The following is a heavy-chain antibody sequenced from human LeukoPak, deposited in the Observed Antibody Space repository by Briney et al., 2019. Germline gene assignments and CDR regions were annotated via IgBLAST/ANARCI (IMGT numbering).Heavy chain of an antibody. Sequence: SETLSLTCAVSGGSISSGGYSWSWIRQPPGKGLEWIGYIYHSGSTYYNPSLKSRVTISVDRSKNQFSLKLSSVTAADTAVYYCARATNKNYYGSGSYFDYWGQGTLVTVSS. V-gene: IGHV4-30-2*01. CDR3: ARATNKNYYGSGSYFDY. CDR2: IYHSGST. CDR1: GGSISSGGYS. J-gene: IGHJ4*02. D-gene: IGHD3-10*01.